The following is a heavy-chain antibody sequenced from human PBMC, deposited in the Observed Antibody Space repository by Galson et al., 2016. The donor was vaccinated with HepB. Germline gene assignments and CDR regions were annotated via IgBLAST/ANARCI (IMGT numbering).Heavy chain of an antibody. CDR1: GFTFSIYE. CDR3: ARDATSVESPRFDY. J-gene: IGHJ2*01. CDR2: ISDRGVTT. V-gene: IGHV3-48*03. Sequence: SLRLSCAASGFTFSIYEMNWVRQAPGKGLEWVSYISDRGVTTYYADSVKGRFTISRDNAKNSLFLQMNSLRAEDTAVYYCARDATSVESPRFDYWGRGTLVTVSA. D-gene: IGHD3-9*01.